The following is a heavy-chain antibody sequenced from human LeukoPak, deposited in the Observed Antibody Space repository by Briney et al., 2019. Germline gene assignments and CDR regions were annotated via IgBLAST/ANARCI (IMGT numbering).Heavy chain of an antibody. Sequence: SETLSLTCTVSGGSISSYCWSWIRQPPGKGLEWIGYIYYSGSTNCNPSLKSRVTISVDTSKNQFSLKLSSVTAADTAVYYCARDDRGVLGGYWGQGTLVTVSS. V-gene: IGHV4-59*01. D-gene: IGHD3-10*01. J-gene: IGHJ4*02. CDR1: GGSISSYC. CDR2: IYYSGST. CDR3: ARDDRGVLGGY.